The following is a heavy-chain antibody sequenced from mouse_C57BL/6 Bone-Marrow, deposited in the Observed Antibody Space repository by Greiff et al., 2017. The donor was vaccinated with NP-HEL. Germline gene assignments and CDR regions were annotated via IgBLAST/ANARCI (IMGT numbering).Heavy chain of an antibody. D-gene: IGHD3-2*02. CDR1: GFTFSSYG. J-gene: IGHJ4*01. CDR3: AREGYVDYAMDY. CDR2: ISSGGSYT. V-gene: IGHV5-6*01. Sequence: EVKLVESGGDLVKPGGSLKLSCAASGFTFSSYGMSWVRQTPDKRLEWVATISSGGSYTYYPDSVKVRFTISRDNAKNTLYLQMSSLKSEDTAMYYCAREGYVDYAMDYWGQGTSVTVSS.